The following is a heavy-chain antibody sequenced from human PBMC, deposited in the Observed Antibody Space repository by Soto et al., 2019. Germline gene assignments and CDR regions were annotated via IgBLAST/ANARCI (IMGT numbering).Heavy chain of an antibody. J-gene: IGHJ5*02. Sequence: QVQLVQSGAEVKKPGASVKVSCKASGYTFTSYGISWVRQAPGQGLEWMGWISAYNGNTNHAQKLQGRVNMDKDHSTGTAYMGPRSPKFDHTALEYCGRDSLVGNHWFDPWGQGTLVTVSS. CDR3: GRDSLVGNHWFDP. D-gene: IGHD1-1*01. CDR2: ISAYNGNT. V-gene: IGHV1-18*04. CDR1: GYTFTSYG.